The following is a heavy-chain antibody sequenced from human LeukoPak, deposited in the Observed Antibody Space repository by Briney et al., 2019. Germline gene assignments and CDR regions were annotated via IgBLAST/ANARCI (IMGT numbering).Heavy chain of an antibody. J-gene: IGHJ6*02. V-gene: IGHV4-30-2*01. CDR3: ARSDYYYGMDV. Sequence: PSETLSLTCAVSGGSISSGGYSWSWIRQPPGKGLEWIGYIYHSGSTYYNPSLKSRVTISVDRSKNQFSLKLSSVTAADTAVYYCARSDYYYGMDVRGQGTTVTVSS. CDR1: GGSISSGGYS. CDR2: IYHSGST.